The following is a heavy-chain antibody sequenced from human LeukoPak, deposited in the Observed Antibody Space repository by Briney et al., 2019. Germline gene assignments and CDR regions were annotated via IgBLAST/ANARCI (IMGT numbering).Heavy chain of an antibody. Sequence: PSETLSLTCTVSGGSISSGGYYWSWIRQPPGKGLEWIGYIFHSGSTNYNPSLKSRVTISVDKSRNQFSLKLSTVTAADTAMYYCARHRGSGGRYGMDVWGQGTTVTVSS. CDR2: IFHSGST. CDR3: ARHRGSGGRYGMDV. V-gene: IGHV4-30-2*01. J-gene: IGHJ6*02. D-gene: IGHD6-19*01. CDR1: GGSISSGGYY.